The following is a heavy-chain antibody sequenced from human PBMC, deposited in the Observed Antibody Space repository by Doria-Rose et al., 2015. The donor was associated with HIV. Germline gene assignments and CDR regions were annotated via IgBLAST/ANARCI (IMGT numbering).Heavy chain of an antibody. Sequence: QITLKESGPVLVKPTETLTLTCTVSGVSLSSPGMSVSWIRQPPGKALEWLANIFSDDERSYKPSLKSRLTISRGTPKSQVVLTMTDMDPVDTATYYCARIKSSRWYHKYYFDFWGQGTLVIVSA. CDR2: IFSDDER. CDR1: GVSLSSPGMS. D-gene: IGHD6-13*01. CDR3: ARIKSSRWYHKYYFDF. J-gene: IGHJ4*02. V-gene: IGHV2-26*01.